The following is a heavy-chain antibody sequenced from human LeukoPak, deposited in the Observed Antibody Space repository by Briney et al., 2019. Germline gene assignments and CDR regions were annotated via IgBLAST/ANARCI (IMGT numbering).Heavy chain of an antibody. J-gene: IGHJ3*02. CDR1: GFTFDDYA. D-gene: IGHD6-13*01. Sequence: PGGSLRLSCAASGFTFDDYAMHWVRQAPGKGLEWVSGISWNSGSIGYADSVKGRFTISRDNAKNSLYLQMNSLRAEDTALYYCAKDIGSSWSPTWAFDIWGQGTMVTVSS. CDR3: AKDIGSSWSPTWAFDI. CDR2: ISWNSGSI. V-gene: IGHV3-9*01.